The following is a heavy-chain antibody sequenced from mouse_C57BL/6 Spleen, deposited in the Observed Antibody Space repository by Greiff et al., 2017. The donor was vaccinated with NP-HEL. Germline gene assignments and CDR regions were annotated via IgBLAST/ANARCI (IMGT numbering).Heavy chain of an antibody. D-gene: IGHD1-1*01. CDR1: GFSLTSYG. J-gene: IGHJ4*01. Sequence: QVQLKESGPGLVAPSQSLSITCTVSGFSLTSYGVHWVRQPPGKGLEWLVVIWSDGSTTYNSALKSRLSISKDNSKSQVFLKMNSLQTDDTAMYYCARHGDLLVYAMDYWGQGTSVTVSS. V-gene: IGHV2-6-1*01. CDR2: IWSDGST. CDR3: ARHGDLLVYAMDY.